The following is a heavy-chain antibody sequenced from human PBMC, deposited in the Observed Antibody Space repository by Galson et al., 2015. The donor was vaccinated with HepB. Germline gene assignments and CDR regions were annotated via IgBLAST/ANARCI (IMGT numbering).Heavy chain of an antibody. V-gene: IGHV4-34*01. D-gene: IGHD6-19*01. CDR1: GGSFSGYY. CDR2: INHSGST. CDR3: ARQIAVAYNYFDY. Sequence: ETLSLTCAVYGGSFSGYYWSWIRQPPGKGLEWIGEINHSGSTNYNPSLKSRVTISVDTSKNQFSLKLSSVTAADTAVYYCARQIAVAYNYFDYWGQGTLVTVSS. J-gene: IGHJ4*02.